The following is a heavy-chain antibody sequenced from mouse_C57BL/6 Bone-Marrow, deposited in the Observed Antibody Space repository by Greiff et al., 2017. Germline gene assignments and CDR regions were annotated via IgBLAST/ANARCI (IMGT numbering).Heavy chain of an antibody. V-gene: IGHV6-3*01. CDR3: TAGGWLLAY. Sequence: VQVEESGGGLVQPGGSMQLSCVASGFPFSTYWMNWVRQSPEKGLEWVAQIRLKSDYDATHYAESVKGRFTISRDDSKSSVYLQMNNLRAEDTGIYYCTAGGWLLAYWGQGTLVTVSA. CDR1: GFPFSTYW. CDR2: IRLKSDYDAT. D-gene: IGHD2-3*01. J-gene: IGHJ3*01.